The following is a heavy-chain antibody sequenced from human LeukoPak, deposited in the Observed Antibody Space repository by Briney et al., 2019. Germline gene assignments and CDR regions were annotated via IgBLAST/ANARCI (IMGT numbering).Heavy chain of an antibody. V-gene: IGHV4-34*01. Sequence: SETLSLTCAVYGGSFSGYYWSWIRQPPGKGLEWIGEINHSGSTNYNPSLKSRVTISVDTSKNQFSLKLSSVTAADTAVYYCARARSLGYCSSTSCRGHMDVWGKGTTVTVSS. CDR2: INHSGST. J-gene: IGHJ6*03. CDR1: GGSFSGYY. CDR3: ARARSLGYCSSTSCRGHMDV. D-gene: IGHD2-2*01.